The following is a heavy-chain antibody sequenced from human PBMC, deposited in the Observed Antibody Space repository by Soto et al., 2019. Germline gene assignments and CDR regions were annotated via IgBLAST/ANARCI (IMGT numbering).Heavy chain of an antibody. D-gene: IGHD6-13*01. Sequence: QVQLQESGPGLVKPSGTLSLTCAVSGGSISSSNWWSWVRQPPGKGLEWIGERYHSGNTNYNPSLKSRVTISVDKSKNHFSLKLSSVTAADTAVYYCARIFTPNIAAAGTFDYWCQGTLVTVSS. V-gene: IGHV4-4*02. CDR3: ARIFTPNIAAAGTFDY. J-gene: IGHJ4*02. CDR2: RYHSGNT. CDR1: GGSISSSNW.